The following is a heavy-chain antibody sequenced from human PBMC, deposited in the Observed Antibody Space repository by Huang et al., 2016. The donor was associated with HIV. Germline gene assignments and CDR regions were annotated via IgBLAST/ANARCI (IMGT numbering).Heavy chain of an antibody. J-gene: IGHJ5*02. CDR2: SYFTGST. D-gene: IGHD3-10*01. V-gene: IGHV4-39*01. Sequence: QLQLQESGLGLVKPSETLSLTCTVSGSSVSSTDYYWGWIRQPPGKGLEWIGTSYFTGSTYYNPSLKGRVTISVNTSKNQFYLKVTSVTAADTALYYCARPPGSGILGGWFDPWGQGALVTVSS. CDR3: ARPPGSGILGGWFDP. CDR1: GSSVSSTDYY.